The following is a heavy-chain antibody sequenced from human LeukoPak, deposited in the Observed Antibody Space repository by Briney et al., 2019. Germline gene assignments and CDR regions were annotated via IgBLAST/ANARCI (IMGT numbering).Heavy chain of an antibody. CDR3: ARRNYADCSGTSCYTEYSFDY. CDR1: GYSFTSYW. CDR2: IYPGDSDT. J-gene: IGHJ4*02. Sequence: GESLKISCKGSGYSFTSYWIGWVRHMPGKGLEWMGIIYPGDSDTRYSPSFQGQVTISADKSISTAYLQWSSLKASDTATYYCARRNYADCSGTSCYTEYSFDYWGQGTLVTVSS. V-gene: IGHV5-51*01. D-gene: IGHD2-2*01.